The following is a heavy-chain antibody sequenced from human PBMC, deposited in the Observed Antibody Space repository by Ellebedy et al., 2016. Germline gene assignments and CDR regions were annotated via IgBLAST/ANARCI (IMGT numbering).Heavy chain of an antibody. CDR2: IKDDGSEK. CDR3: ARDPAPSFNGWAH. Sequence: GESLKISCTASGFTFSTYWMSWLRQAPGKGLEWVANIKDDGSEKFYLDSVKGRFTISRDNAKNSLYLQINSLRAEDTAVYYCARDPAPSFNGWAHWGQGTLVTVSS. V-gene: IGHV3-7*01. J-gene: IGHJ1*01. CDR1: GFTFSTYW. D-gene: IGHD6-19*01.